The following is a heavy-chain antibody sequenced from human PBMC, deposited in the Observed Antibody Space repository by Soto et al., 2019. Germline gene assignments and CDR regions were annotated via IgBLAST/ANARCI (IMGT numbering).Heavy chain of an antibody. V-gene: IGHV4-30-4*01. D-gene: IGHD5-18*01. CDR2: IYYSGST. CDR1: GGSISSGDYY. J-gene: IGHJ4*02. Sequence: SETLSLTCTVSGGSISSGDYYWSWIRQPPGKGPEWIGYIYYSGSTYYNPSLKSRVTISVDTSKNQFSLKLSSVTAADTAVYYCASLVAGYSYGHFDYWGQGTLVT. CDR3: ASLVAGYSYGHFDY.